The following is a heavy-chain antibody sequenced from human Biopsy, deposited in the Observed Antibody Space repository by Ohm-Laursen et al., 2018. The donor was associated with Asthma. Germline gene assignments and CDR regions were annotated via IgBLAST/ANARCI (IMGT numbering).Heavy chain of an antibody. D-gene: IGHD3-3*01. CDR2: IKHDGSEE. J-gene: IGHJ1*01. Sequence: SLRLSCSASGFTFGDYCMSWVRQVPGQGLEWVANIKHDGSEENHVDSLKGRFTISRDNAKNLLFFQMNSLRAEDTAVYYCARTFHFWSPYHAEHYQLWGQGTLVTVSS. CDR3: ARTFHFWSPYHAEHYQL. V-gene: IGHV3-7*01. CDR1: GFTFGDYC.